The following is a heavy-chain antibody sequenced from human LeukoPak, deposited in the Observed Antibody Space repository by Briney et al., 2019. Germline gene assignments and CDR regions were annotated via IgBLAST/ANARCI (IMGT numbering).Heavy chain of an antibody. D-gene: IGHD6-19*01. CDR1: GFTFSSYG. Sequence: PGGSLRLSCAASGFTFSSYGMHWVRQAPGKGLEWVAVISYDGSNKYYADYVKGRFTISRDNSKNTLYLQMNSLRAEDTAVYYCARDWQWLVKSGNIDYWGQGTLVTVSS. V-gene: IGHV3-30*03. J-gene: IGHJ4*02. CDR3: ARDWQWLVKSGNIDY. CDR2: ISYDGSNK.